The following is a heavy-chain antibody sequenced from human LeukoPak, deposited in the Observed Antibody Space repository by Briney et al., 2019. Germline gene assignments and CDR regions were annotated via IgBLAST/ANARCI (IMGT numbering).Heavy chain of an antibody. D-gene: IGHD5-12*01. CDR1: GFTFSSYS. CDR2: ISSSSSYV. J-gene: IGHJ5*02. Sequence: KAGGSLRLSCAASGFTFSSYSKNWVRQAPGKGLEWVSSISSSSSYVYYADSVKGRFTISRDNAKNSLYLQMNSLRAEDTAVHYCARNPIYSGYDRAIDPWGQGTLVTVSS. CDR3: ARNPIYSGYDRAIDP. V-gene: IGHV3-21*01.